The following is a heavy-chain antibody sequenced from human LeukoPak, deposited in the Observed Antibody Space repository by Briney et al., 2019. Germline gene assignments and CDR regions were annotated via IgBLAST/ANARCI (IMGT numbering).Heavy chain of an antibody. J-gene: IGHJ4*02. CDR1: GFTFSSYA. CDR2: ISYDGSNK. CDR3: ARENIYGDSSGYYFDY. V-gene: IGHV3-30-3*01. Sequence: PGGSLRLSCAASGFTFSSYAMHWVRQAPGKGLEWVAVISYDGSNKYYADSVKGRFTISRDNSKNTLYLQMNSLRAEDTAVYYCARENIYGDSSGYYFDYWGQGTLVTVSS. D-gene: IGHD3-22*01.